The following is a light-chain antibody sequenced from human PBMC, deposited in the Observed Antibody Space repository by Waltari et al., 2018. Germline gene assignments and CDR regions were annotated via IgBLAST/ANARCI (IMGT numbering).Light chain of an antibody. J-gene: IGKJ4*01. CDR1: QSVSSY. CDR3: QQSYSTPA. CDR2: AAS. Sequence: DIQMTQSPSSLSASVGDRVTITCRASQSVSSYLNWYQQKPGKAPKLLIYAASSLQSGVPSRFSDSGSGTDFTLIISSLQPEDFATYYCQQSYSTPAFGGGTNVEIK. V-gene: IGKV1-39*01.